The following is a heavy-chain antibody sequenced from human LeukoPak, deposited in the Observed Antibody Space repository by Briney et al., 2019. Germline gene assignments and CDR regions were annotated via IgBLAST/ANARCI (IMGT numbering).Heavy chain of an antibody. J-gene: IGHJ4*02. D-gene: IGHD5-12*01. V-gene: IGHV1-18*01. CDR2: ISAYNGNT. CDR3: ARSDSGYPHSRFDY. CDR1: GYTFTSYG. Sequence: GASVTVSCKASGYTFTSYGISWVRQAPGQGLEWMGWISAYNGNTNYAQKLQGRVTMTTDTSTSTAYMELRSLRSDDTAVYYCARSDSGYPHSRFDYWGQGTLVTVSS.